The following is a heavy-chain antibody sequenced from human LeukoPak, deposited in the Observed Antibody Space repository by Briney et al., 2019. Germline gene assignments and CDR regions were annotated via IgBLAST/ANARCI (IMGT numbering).Heavy chain of an antibody. Sequence: GGSLRLSCAASGFTFDDYAMHWVRQAPGKGLEWVSGISWNSGSIGYADSVKGRFTISRDNAKNSLYLQMNSLRAEDTALYYCAKDTNDFWSGYQIASNYYYYGMDVWGQGTTATVSS. J-gene: IGHJ6*02. D-gene: IGHD3-3*01. CDR1: GFTFDDYA. V-gene: IGHV3-9*01. CDR3: AKDTNDFWSGYQIASNYYYYGMDV. CDR2: ISWNSGSI.